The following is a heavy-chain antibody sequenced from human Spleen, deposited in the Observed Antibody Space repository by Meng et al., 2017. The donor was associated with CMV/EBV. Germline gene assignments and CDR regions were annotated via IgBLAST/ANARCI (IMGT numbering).Heavy chain of an antibody. D-gene: IGHD6-13*01. V-gene: IGHV3-33*01. CDR2: IWHDGSNK. CDR1: GFTFDNYG. Sequence: CVGAGFTFDNYGMHWVRRAPGKGLEWVALIWHDGSNKDYADSVKGRFTISRDYSKNTLYLQMNSLRAEDTAVYYCAIFAGHFDYWGQGTLVTVSS. J-gene: IGHJ4*02. CDR3: AIFAGHFDY.